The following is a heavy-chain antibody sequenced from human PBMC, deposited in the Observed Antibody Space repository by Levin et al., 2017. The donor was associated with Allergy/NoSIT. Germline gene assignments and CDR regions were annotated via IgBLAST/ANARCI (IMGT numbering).Heavy chain of an antibody. CDR3: ARDYRDCTNGVCAVVYYYGMDV. J-gene: IGHJ6*02. V-gene: IGHV3-30*04. CDR1: GFTFSSYA. CDR2: ISYDGSNK. D-gene: IGHD2-8*01. Sequence: GGSLRLSCAASGFTFSSYAMHWVRQAPGKGLEWVAVISYDGSNKYYADSVKGRFTISRDNSKNTLYLQMNSLRAEDTAVYYCARDYRDCTNGVCAVVYYYGMDVWGQGTTVTVSS.